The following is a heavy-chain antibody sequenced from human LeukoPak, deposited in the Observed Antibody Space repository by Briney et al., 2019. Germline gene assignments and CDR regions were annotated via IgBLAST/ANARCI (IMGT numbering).Heavy chain of an antibody. CDR1: GFTFSDYY. CDR3: ARVSDISVAAYFDY. CDR2: IKWNGGST. D-gene: IGHD6-19*01. J-gene: IGHJ4*02. Sequence: GGSRRLSCAASGFTFSDYYMSWVRQAPGKGLEWVSGIKWNGGSTGYADSVKGRFTISRDNAKNSLSLQMNSLRAEDTALYYCARVSDISVAAYFDYWGQGTLVTVSS. V-gene: IGHV3-20*04.